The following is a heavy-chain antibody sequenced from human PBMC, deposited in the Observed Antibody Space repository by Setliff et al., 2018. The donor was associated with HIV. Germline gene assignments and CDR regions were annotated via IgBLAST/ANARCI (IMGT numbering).Heavy chain of an antibody. D-gene: IGHD2-15*01. CDR1: GYTFTSYD. CDR2: MSPNSGNT. V-gene: IGHV1-8*02. Sequence: ASVKVSCKASGYTFTSYDINWVRQATGQGLEWMGWMSPNSGNTGYAQKFQGRVTMTRNTSIRTAYMELSSLRSEDTAVYYCARFPVLGGMDVWGQGTTVTVSS. J-gene: IGHJ6*02. CDR3: ARFPVLGGMDV.